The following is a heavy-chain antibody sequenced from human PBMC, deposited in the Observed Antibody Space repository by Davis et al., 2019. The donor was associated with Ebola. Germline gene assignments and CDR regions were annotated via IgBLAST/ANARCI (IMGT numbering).Heavy chain of an antibody. D-gene: IGHD3-22*01. CDR1: GGSISSSNW. CDR2: IYHSGST. V-gene: IGHV4-4*02. J-gene: IGHJ3*02. Sequence: MPGGSLRLSCAVSGGSISSSNWWSWVRQPPGKGLEWIGEIYHSGSTNYNPSLKSRVTITVDKSKNQFSLKLSSVTAADTAVYYCASADKYYYDSSGYRTRGAFDIWGQGTMVTVSS. CDR3: ASADKYYYDSSGYRTRGAFDI.